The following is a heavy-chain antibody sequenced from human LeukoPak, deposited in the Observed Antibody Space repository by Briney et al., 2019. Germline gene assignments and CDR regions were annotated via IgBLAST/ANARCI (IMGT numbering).Heavy chain of an antibody. Sequence: GEALKISCKGSGYSFTSYWSGWVRQMPGKGLEGMGIIYPGDSDTRYSPSCQGQVTISADKSISTAYLQCSSLKDSDTAMYYCAREEAAAGTHYYYYGMDVWGKGPTVTVSS. V-gene: IGHV5-51*01. CDR2: IYPGDSDT. CDR3: AREEAAAGTHYYYYGMDV. D-gene: IGHD6-13*01. CDR1: GYSFTSYW. J-gene: IGHJ6*04.